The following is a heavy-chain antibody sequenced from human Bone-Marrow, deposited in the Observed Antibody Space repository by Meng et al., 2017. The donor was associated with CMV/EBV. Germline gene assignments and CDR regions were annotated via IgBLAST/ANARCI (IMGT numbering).Heavy chain of an antibody. V-gene: IGHV1-46*01. CDR2: INPSGGST. Sequence: ASVKVSCKASGYTFTGYYMHWVRQAPGQGLEWMGIINPSGGSTSYAQKFQGRVTMTRDTSTRTVYMELSSLRSEDTAVYHCARGRGSRYCSSTSCHPFDPWGQGTLVTVSS. CDR1: GYTFTGYY. CDR3: ARGRGSRYCSSTSCHPFDP. D-gene: IGHD2-2*01. J-gene: IGHJ5*02.